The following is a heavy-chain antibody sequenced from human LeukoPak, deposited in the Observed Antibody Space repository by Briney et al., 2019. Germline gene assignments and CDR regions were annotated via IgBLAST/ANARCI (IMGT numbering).Heavy chain of an antibody. Sequence: GASVKVSCKASGYTFTSYGISWVRQAPGQGLEWMGWISAYNGNTNYAQKLQGRVTMTTDTSTSTAYMELRSLRSDDTAVNYCARDVKVQLWLPGAFDIWGQGTMVTVSS. CDR2: ISAYNGNT. CDR3: ARDVKVQLWLPGAFDI. V-gene: IGHV1-18*04. D-gene: IGHD5-18*01. CDR1: GYTFTSYG. J-gene: IGHJ3*02.